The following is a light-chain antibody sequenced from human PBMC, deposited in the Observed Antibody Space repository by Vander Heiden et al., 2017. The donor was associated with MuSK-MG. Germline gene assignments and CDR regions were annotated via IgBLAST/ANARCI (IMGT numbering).Light chain of an antibody. CDR3: QQDNSFLWT. V-gene: IGKV1-5*03. CDR2: KAS. CDR1: QSISSW. Sequence: DIQMTQSPSTLSASVGDRVTITCRASQSISSWLAWYQQKPGKAHKLLIYKASSLESGFPSRFSGSGSGTEFTLTISSLQPDDFATYYCQQDNSFLWTFGQGTKVEIK. J-gene: IGKJ1*01.